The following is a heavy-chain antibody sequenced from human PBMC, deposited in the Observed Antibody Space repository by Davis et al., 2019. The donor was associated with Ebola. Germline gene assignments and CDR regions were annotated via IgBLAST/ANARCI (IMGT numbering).Heavy chain of an antibody. V-gene: IGHV4-4*07. Sequence: PSETLSLTCTVSGTSFINYYWSWIRQPAGKGLEWIARIHTSGTTNYNPSLKSRVSISVDTSKNQISLKLRSVTAADTAVYFCGRGVFRFLEWSLDYWGQGALVTVSS. CDR3: GRGVFRFLEWSLDY. J-gene: IGHJ4*02. CDR1: GTSFINYY. D-gene: IGHD3-3*01. CDR2: IHTSGTT.